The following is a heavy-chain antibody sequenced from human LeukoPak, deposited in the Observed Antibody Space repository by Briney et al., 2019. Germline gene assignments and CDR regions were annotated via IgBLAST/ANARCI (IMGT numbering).Heavy chain of an antibody. CDR1: GFTFSSFG. CDR3: ARESGIAAALDL. Sequence: GRSLRLSCAASGFTFSSFGMHWVRQAPGKGLECVAVISYDGSNKYYADSVKGRFTISRDNSKNTLYLLMNSLRAEDTAVYYCARESGIAAALDLWGQGTLVTVSS. J-gene: IGHJ5*02. D-gene: IGHD6-13*01. CDR2: ISYDGSNK. V-gene: IGHV3-30*03.